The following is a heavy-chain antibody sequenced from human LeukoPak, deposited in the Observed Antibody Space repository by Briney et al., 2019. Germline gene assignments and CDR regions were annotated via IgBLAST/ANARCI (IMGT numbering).Heavy chain of an antibody. D-gene: IGHD2-2*01. Sequence: SQTLSLTCAISGDSVSSSFAAWTWIRQSPSRGLEWLGRTYYRSKLYNDYAESLKSRITINPDTSKNQFSLHLNSVTPGDTAVYFCSRGRSLGYCSSTSCYVSDAFDIWGQGNPGHRLL. CDR2: TYYRSKLYN. V-gene: IGHV6-1*01. CDR3: SRGRSLGYCSSTSCYVSDAFDI. J-gene: IGHJ3*02. CDR1: GDSVSSSFAA.